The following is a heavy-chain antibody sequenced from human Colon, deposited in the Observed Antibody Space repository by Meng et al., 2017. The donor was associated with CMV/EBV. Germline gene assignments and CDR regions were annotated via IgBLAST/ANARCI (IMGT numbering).Heavy chain of an antibody. CDR1: GYNFPAHW. D-gene: IGHD2-15*01. CDR2: IYPEESDI. V-gene: IGHV5-51*01. Sequence: GGSLRPSCKGSGYNFPAHWIGWVRQTAGKGLEWVAIIYPEESDIRHSPSFRGQVTISTDKSLNTVYLQWSSLKASDSAMYFCARQPTRSFSFDVWGQGTMVTVSS. CDR3: ARQPTRSFSFDV. J-gene: IGHJ3*01.